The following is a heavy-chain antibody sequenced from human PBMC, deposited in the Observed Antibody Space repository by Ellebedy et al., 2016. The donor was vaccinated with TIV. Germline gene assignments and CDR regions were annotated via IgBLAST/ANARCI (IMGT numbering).Heavy chain of an antibody. Sequence: PGGSLRLSCAASGFTFSCCAMSWVRKAPGKGLEWVSVISNSGDTTYADSVRCRLTISRDNSINTLYLQMNSLRADDTAIYYCAKLAGISSWYAEYWGQGTLVTVSS. CDR2: ISNSGDTT. J-gene: IGHJ4*02. CDR3: AKLAGISSWYAEY. V-gene: IGHV3-23*01. CDR1: GFTFSCCA. D-gene: IGHD6-13*01.